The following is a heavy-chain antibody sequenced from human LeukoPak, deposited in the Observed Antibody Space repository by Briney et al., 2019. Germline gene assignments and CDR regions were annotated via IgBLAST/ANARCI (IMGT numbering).Heavy chain of an antibody. CDR1: GFTFSSYA. J-gene: IGHJ5*02. Sequence: GSLRLSCAASGFTFSSYAMSWVRQAPGKGLEWVSAISGSGGSTYYADSVKGRFTISRDNSKNTLYLQMNSLRAEDTAVYYCAQAPYGFKHTQYDWFDPWGQGTLVTVSS. V-gene: IGHV3-23*01. CDR2: ISGSGGST. D-gene: IGHD2-21*01. CDR3: AQAPYGFKHTQYDWFDP.